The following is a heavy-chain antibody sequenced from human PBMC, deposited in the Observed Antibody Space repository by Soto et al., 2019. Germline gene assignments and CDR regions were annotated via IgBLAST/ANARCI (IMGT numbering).Heavy chain of an antibody. CDR1: GGSISSYY. Sequence: SETLSLTCTVSGGSISSYYWSWIRQPPGKGLEWIGYIYYSVSTNYNPSLKSRVTISVDTSKNQFSLKLSSVTAADTAVYYCARVPYADYYDSSGYHLYYFDYSGQGSLVTFSS. D-gene: IGHD3-22*01. CDR2: IYYSVST. V-gene: IGHV4-59*01. J-gene: IGHJ4*02. CDR3: ARVPYADYYDSSGYHLYYFDY.